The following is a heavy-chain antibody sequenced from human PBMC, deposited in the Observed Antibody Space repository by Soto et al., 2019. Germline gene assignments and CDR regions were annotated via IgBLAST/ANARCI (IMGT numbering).Heavy chain of an antibody. J-gene: IGHJ6*02. CDR2: INHSGST. D-gene: IGHD3-9*01. CDR1: GGSLSGYY. V-gene: IGHV4-34*01. Sequence: SETLSLTCAAYGGSLSGYYWSWIRQPPGKGLEWIGEINHSGSTNYNPSLKSRVTISVDTSKNQFSLKLSSVTAADTAVYYCARGGYAILVHGPSYYYGMDVWGQGTTVPVSS. CDR3: ARGGYAILVHGPSYYYGMDV.